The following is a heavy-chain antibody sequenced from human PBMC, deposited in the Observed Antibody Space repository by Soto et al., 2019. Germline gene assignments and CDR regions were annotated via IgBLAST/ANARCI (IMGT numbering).Heavy chain of an antibody. J-gene: IGHJ6*02. CDR2: FDPEDGET. Sequence: GASVKVSCKVSGYTLTELSMHWVRQAPGKGLEWMGGFDPEDGETIYAQKFQGRVTMTEDTSTDTAYMELSGLRSEDTAVYYCATDSRRGDYDFWSGYSATYYYGMDVWGQGTTVTVSS. CDR3: ATDSRRGDYDFWSGYSATYYYGMDV. V-gene: IGHV1-24*01. CDR1: GYTLTELS. D-gene: IGHD3-3*01.